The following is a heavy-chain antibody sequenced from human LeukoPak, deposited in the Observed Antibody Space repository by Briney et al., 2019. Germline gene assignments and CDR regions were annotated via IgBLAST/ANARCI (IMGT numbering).Heavy chain of an antibody. J-gene: IGHJ3*02. V-gene: IGHV3-23*01. CDR3: ARDPNGDYIGVDM. CDR2: IRGSGGGT. D-gene: IGHD4-17*01. Sequence: PGGSLRLSCAASGFIFSNYALMWLRQSPGKGLEWVSAIRGSGGGTFYADSVKGRFTISRDNSKNTLYLQMNGLRAEDTAVYYCARDPNGDYIGVDMWGRGTLVTVSS. CDR1: GFIFSNYA.